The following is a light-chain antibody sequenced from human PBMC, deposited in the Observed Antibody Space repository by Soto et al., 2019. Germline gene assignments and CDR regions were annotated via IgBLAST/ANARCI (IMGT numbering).Light chain of an antibody. Sequence: QSALAQPPSASGSPGQSVTISCTGTSSDVGAYNYVSWYQQHPGKAPKLIIYDVSQPPSGVPDRFSGSKSGNTASLTVSGLQAEDEAVYYCNSFAGSAHVVFGGGTKLTVL. CDR2: DVS. J-gene: IGLJ2*01. V-gene: IGLV2-8*01. CDR1: SSDVGAYNY. CDR3: NSFAGSAHVV.